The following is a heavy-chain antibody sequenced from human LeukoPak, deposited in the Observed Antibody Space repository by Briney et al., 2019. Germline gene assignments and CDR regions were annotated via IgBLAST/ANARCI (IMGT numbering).Heavy chain of an antibody. D-gene: IGHD3-3*01. V-gene: IGHV3-30*18. CDR3: AKDLDYYDFWSGHYYGMDV. Sequence: PGGSLRLSCAASGFTFSSYGMHWVRQAPGKGLEWVAVISYDGSNKYCADSVKGRFTISRDNSKNTLYLQMNSPRAEDTAVYYCAKDLDYYDFWSGHYYGMDVWGQGTTVTVSS. CDR2: ISYDGSNK. CDR1: GFTFSSYG. J-gene: IGHJ6*02.